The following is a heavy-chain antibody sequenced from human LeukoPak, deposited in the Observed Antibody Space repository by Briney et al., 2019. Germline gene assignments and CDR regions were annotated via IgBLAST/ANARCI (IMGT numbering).Heavy chain of an antibody. CDR1: GFTFSSYA. CDR2: ISGSGGST. V-gene: IGHV3-23*01. D-gene: IGHD4-17*01. Sequence: PGGSLRLSCAASGFTFSSYAMSWVRQAPGKGLEWVSAISGSGGSTYYADSVKGRFTISRDNSKNTLYLQMNSPRAEDTAVYYCAKSYDYGEYVLYCGQGTLVTVSS. J-gene: IGHJ4*02. CDR3: AKSYDYGEYVLY.